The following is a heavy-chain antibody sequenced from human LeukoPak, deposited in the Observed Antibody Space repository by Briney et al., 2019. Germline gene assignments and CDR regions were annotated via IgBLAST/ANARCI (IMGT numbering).Heavy chain of an antibody. J-gene: IGHJ4*02. CDR1: GFTFSSYG. Sequence: GGSLRLSCAASGFTFSSYGMHWVRQAPGKGLEWVSSISSSSSYIYYADSVKGRFTISRDNAKNSLYLQMNSLRAEDTAVYYCARDPRYPTPDYWGQGTLVTVSS. CDR3: ARDPRYPTPDY. D-gene: IGHD1-1*01. V-gene: IGHV3-21*01. CDR2: ISSSSSYI.